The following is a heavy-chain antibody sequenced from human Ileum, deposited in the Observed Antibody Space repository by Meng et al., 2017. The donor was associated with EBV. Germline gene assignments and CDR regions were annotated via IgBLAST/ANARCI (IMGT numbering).Heavy chain of an antibody. J-gene: IGHJ1*01. V-gene: IGHV3-74*01. CDR3: ARVGDYAYKD. Sequence: GPVWDAGGGLVRPGGSLRLSWAVSGLTFSSFWMHWVRQGPGKGLVWVSRINGDGTSTSYADSVKGRFTISRDNAKNTLYLQMNSLRAEDTAVYYCARVGDYAYKDWGQGTLVTVSS. CDR2: INGDGTST. D-gene: IGHD4-17*01. CDR1: GLTFSSFW.